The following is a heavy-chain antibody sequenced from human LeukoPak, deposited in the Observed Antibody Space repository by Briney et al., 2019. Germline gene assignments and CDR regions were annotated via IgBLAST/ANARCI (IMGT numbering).Heavy chain of an antibody. CDR3: PRASAGSGRVLYDYGMDV. V-gene: IGHV3-23*01. CDR1: GFPFSSYG. CDR2: ISGGGGST. J-gene: IGHJ6*04. Sequence: GGSLRLSCAASGFPFSSYGMGWVRQAPGKGLEWVSAISGGGGSTYYAGSMRGRFTRSRDKSKNTLHRQMNSLRVEDTAVYYCPRASAGSGRVLYDYGMDVWGKGTTVTVSS. D-gene: IGHD3-10*01.